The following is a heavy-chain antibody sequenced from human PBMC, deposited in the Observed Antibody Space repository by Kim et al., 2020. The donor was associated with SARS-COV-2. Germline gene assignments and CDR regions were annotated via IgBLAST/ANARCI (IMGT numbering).Heavy chain of an antibody. Sequence: PSLRSRVTISVDTSKNQFSLKLSSVTAADTAVYYCARESVATVTYGMDVWGQGTTVTVSS. J-gene: IGHJ6*02. D-gene: IGHD4-17*01. CDR3: ARESVATVTYGMDV. V-gene: IGHV4-31*02.